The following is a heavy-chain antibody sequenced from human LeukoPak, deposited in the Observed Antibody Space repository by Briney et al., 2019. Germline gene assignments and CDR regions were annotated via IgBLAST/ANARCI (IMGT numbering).Heavy chain of an antibody. CDR3: ARNPGGIGDY. CDR2: ISGSSSST. CDR1: GFTFSIYS. D-gene: IGHD4-23*01. J-gene: IGHJ4*02. V-gene: IGHV3-48*02. Sequence: GGSLRLSCAASGFTFSIYSMSWVRQAPGKGLEWVSFISGSSSSTFYADSVKGRFTVSRDNAKNSLYLQMNSLRDEDTAVYYCARNPGGIGDYWGQGTLVTVSS.